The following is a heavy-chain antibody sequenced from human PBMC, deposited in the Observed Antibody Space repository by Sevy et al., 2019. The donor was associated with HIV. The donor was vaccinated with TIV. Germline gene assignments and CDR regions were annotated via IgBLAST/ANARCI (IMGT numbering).Heavy chain of an antibody. CDR1: GFTFITYA. CDR3: AGGRYDSSGSFDAFDI. CDR2: IYGSGGAT. V-gene: IGHV3-23*01. Sequence: GGSLRLSCKPSGFTFITYAMNWVRQAPGKGLEWVSTIYGSGGATYYAGSVKGRFTISRDNSKNTLYLQMNSLRTEDSAVYYCAGGRYDSSGSFDAFDIWGQGTMVTVSS. J-gene: IGHJ3*02. D-gene: IGHD3-22*01.